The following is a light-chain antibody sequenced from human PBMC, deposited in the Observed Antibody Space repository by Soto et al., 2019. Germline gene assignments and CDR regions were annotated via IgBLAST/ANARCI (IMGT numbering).Light chain of an antibody. Sequence: QSALTQPPSASGSPGQSVTISCTGTSIDVGGYYYVSWYQQHPGKAPKLMIYEVSKRPSGVPDRFSGSKSGNTASLTVSGLQADDEADYYCSSYAGSNTPYVFGTGTKVTVL. CDR1: SIDVGGYYY. V-gene: IGLV2-8*01. J-gene: IGLJ1*01. CDR3: SSYAGSNTPYV. CDR2: EVS.